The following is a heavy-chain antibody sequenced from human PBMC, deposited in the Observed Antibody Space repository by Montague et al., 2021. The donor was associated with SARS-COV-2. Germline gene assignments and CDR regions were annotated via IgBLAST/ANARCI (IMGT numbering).Heavy chain of an antibody. Sequence: YYRFEKNNDYAPSVRGRLTVNPDASKNKFSLELNYVTPEDTAVYYCVRYSGWFYFDFWGQGTLVTVSS. CDR2: YYRFEKNN. CDR3: VRYSGWFYFDF. V-gene: IGHV6-1*01. D-gene: IGHD6-19*01. J-gene: IGHJ4*02.